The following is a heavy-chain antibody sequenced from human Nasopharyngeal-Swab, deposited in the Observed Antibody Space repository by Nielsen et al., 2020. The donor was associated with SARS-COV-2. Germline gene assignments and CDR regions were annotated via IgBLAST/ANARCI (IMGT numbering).Heavy chain of an antibody. CDR3: VRDTETGLDY. V-gene: IGHV3-48*02. J-gene: IGHJ4*02. CDR1: GFAFTDYS. D-gene: IGHD1-14*01. CDR2: ITSSSSTR. Sequence: GESLKISCAASGFAFTDYSMDWVRQAPGKGLEWVSYITSSSSTRYYADSVKGRFTVSRDNAKNSLYLQMSSLRDEDTAVYYCVRDTETGLDYWGQGTLVTVSS.